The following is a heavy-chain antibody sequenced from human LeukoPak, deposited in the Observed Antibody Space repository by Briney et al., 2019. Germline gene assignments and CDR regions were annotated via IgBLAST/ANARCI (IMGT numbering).Heavy chain of an antibody. CDR1: GFSFRNYW. J-gene: IGHJ4*02. Sequence: PGGSLRLYCAASGFSFRNYWMGWVRQAPGKGLEWVANTKPDGSAEYYADSVRGRFTASRDNANNLLYLQMNRLRAEDTAVYYCARDGGLHTNFDYWGQGTLLTVSS. CDR3: ARDGGLHTNFDY. D-gene: IGHD2-15*01. V-gene: IGHV3-7*01. CDR2: TKPDGSAE.